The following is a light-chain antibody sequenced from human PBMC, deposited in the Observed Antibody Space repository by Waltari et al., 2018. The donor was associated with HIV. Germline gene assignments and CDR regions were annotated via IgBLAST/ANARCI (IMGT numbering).Light chain of an antibody. V-gene: IGLV7-43*01. Sequence: QTVVTQEPSLTVSPGGTVTLTCASSTGTVISLNYPSWFQHKPGQAPRSLIYNTDNRHSRTPDRVSGSLPGGKAALTLSGVQPEDEADYYCVIYYGGSWVFGGGTRLTVL. J-gene: IGLJ3*02. CDR3: VIYYGGSWV. CDR2: NTD. CDR1: TGTVISLNY.